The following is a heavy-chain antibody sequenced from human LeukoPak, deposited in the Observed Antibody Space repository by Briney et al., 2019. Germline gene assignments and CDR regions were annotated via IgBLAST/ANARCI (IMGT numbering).Heavy chain of an antibody. V-gene: IGHV3-33*06. J-gene: IGHJ4*02. Sequence: GRSLRLSCAASGFTFTTYGMHWVRQAPGKGLEWVAVIWYDGSNKYYADSVKGRFTISRDNSKNTLYLQMNSLRAEDTALYSCAKDLAGAGNLGFDYWGQGTLVTVSS. CDR2: IWYDGSNK. CDR3: AKDLAGAGNLGFDY. D-gene: IGHD4-23*01. CDR1: GFTFTTYG.